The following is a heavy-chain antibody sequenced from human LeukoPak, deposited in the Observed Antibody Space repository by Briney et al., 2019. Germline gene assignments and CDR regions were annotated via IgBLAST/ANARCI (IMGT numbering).Heavy chain of an antibody. Sequence: SGGSRRLSCAASGFTFSSCEMHWVRQAPGMGLECVSYISSGSGSNIYYADSVKGRFTVSRDNAKNTLYLQMNSLRVEDTAVYYCARKASNFDYWGEGSLVTVSS. CDR1: GFTFSSCE. J-gene: IGHJ4*02. CDR2: ISSGSGSNI. CDR3: ARKASNFDY. V-gene: IGHV3-48*03.